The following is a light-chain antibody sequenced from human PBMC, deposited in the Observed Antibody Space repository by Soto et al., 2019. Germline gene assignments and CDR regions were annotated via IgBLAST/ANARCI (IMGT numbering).Light chain of an antibody. CDR3: QQYNHWYS. J-gene: IGKJ2*01. V-gene: IGKV1-5*03. Sequence: DIQMTQSPSVLSASVGDRVTITCRASQTINIWLAWYQQKPGKGPKLLIYKTSNLQTGVPSRFSGSGSGTEFTLTSSSLQPDDFATYFCQQYNHWYSFGQGTKVEIK. CDR2: KTS. CDR1: QTINIW.